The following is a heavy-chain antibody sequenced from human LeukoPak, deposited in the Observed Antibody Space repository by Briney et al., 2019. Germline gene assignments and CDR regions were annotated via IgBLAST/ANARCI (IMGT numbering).Heavy chain of an antibody. CDR1: GFTFSSYS. Sequence: GGSLRLSCAASGFTFSSYSMNWVRQAPGKGLEWVAVISYDESNKWYADSVKGRFTTSRDNSQNTLSLQMNSLRVEDTGVYHCAKDRGDGYNWVNYSGFDSWGQGTLVTVSS. CDR3: AKDRGDGYNWVNYSGFDS. D-gene: IGHD5-24*01. CDR2: ISYDESNK. J-gene: IGHJ4*02. V-gene: IGHV3-30*18.